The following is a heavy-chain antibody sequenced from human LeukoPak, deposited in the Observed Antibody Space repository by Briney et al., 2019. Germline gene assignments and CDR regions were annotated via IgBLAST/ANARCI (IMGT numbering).Heavy chain of an antibody. CDR1: GFTFSSYA. V-gene: IGHV3-23*01. D-gene: IGHD3-3*01. Sequence: GGSLRLSCAASGFTFSSYAMSWVRQAPGKGLEWVSAISGSGGSTYYADSVKDRFTISRGNSKNTLYLQMNSLRAEDTAVYYCAKVSGDFWSGYYEGGVFDYWGQGTLVTVSS. J-gene: IGHJ4*02. CDR3: AKVSGDFWSGYYEGGVFDY. CDR2: ISGSGGST.